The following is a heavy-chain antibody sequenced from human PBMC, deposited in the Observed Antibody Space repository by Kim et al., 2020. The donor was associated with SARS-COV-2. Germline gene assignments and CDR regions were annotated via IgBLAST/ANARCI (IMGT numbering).Heavy chain of an antibody. CDR3: ATLIAAADSNWFDP. V-gene: IGHV3-21*01. CDR2: ISSSSSYI. J-gene: IGHJ5*02. D-gene: IGHD6-13*01. Sequence: GGSLRLSCAASGFTFSSYRMNWVRQAPGKGLEWVSSISSSSSYIYYADSVKGRFTISRDNAKNSLYLQMNSLRAEDTAVYYCATLIAAADSNWFDPWGQGTLVTVSS. CDR1: GFTFSSYR.